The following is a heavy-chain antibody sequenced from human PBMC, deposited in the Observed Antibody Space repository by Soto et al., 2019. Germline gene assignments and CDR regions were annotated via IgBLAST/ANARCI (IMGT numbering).Heavy chain of an antibody. CDR3: AKEAAFGEWYLDL. CDR1: GFSFSTYG. V-gene: IGHV3-30*18. D-gene: IGHD3-10*01. CDR2: VGDDGKAK. J-gene: IGHJ2*01. Sequence: QVQLVETGGGVVQPGNSLGLCCAGSGFSFSTYGMHWVRQAPGKGLEWVAVVGDDGKAKVYADSVKGRFTTSRDNSKKTLHLQMNSLRPEDRAIYYCAKEAAFGEWYLDLWGRGTLVTVSS.